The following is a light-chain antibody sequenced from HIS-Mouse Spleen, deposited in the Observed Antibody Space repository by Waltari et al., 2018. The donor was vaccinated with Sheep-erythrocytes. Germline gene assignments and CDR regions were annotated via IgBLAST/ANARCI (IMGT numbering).Light chain of an antibody. Sequence: QSALTQPASVSGSPGQSITISCTGTSSDVGGYNYVSWYQQHPGKAPKPMIYDVSKRPSGVPDRCSGSKSGNTASLTISGLQAEDEADYYCCSYAGSYNHVFATGTKVTVL. CDR1: SSDVGGYNY. J-gene: IGLJ1*01. CDR2: DVS. V-gene: IGLV2-11*01. CDR3: CSYAGSYNHV.